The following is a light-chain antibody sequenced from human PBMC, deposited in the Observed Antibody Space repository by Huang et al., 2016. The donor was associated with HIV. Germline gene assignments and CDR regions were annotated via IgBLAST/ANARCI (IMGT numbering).Light chain of an antibody. CDR3: MQALQTPRT. V-gene: IGKV2-28*01. CDR1: QSLLHSHGYNY. J-gene: IGKJ5*01. Sequence: IVITQSPLSLPVTPGEPASISCRSSQSLLHSHGYNYLDWYLRKPGQAPQLLISLSSNRASGVPDRFSGSGSVTDFTLKISRVEAEDVGVYFCMQALQTPRTFGQGTRLEIK. CDR2: LSS.